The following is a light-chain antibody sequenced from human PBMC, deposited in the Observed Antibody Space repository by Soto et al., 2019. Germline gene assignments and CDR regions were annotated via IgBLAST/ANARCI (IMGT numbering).Light chain of an antibody. J-gene: IGKJ5*01. CDR2: GAS. CDR1: QSVTTS. Sequence: EIVLTQSPDTLSLSPGERATLSCRASQSVTTSLAWYQQKTGQPPRLLISGASRRATGIPDRFSGSGSGTDFTLTITRLEPDDSAVYYCQQHGISHITFGQGTRLEIK. CDR3: QQHGISHIT. V-gene: IGKV3-20*01.